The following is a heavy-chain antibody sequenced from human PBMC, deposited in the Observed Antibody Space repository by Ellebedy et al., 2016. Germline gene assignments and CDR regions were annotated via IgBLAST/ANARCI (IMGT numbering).Heavy chain of an antibody. CDR3: AKDTGAAIYYFDY. J-gene: IGHJ4*02. Sequence: SLKISXAASGFTFDDYAMHWVRQAPGKGLEWVSGISWNSGSIGYADSVKGRFTISRDNAKNSLYLQMNSLRAEDTALYYCAKDTGAAIYYFDYWGQGTLVTVSS. CDR1: GFTFDDYA. D-gene: IGHD2-2*01. CDR2: ISWNSGSI. V-gene: IGHV3-9*01.